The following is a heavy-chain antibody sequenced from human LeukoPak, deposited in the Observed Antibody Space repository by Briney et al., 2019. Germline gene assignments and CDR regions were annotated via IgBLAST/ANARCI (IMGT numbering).Heavy chain of an antibody. V-gene: IGHV3-33*08. J-gene: IGHJ3*02. CDR2: IWYDGSNK. Sequence: GGSLRLSCATSGFTFSSYEMNWVRQAPGKGLEWVAVIWYDGSNKYYADSVKGRFTISRDNSKNTLYLQMNSLRAEDTAVYYCARAKQWRGAFDIWGQGTMVTVSS. CDR1: GFTFSSYE. D-gene: IGHD6-19*01. CDR3: ARAKQWRGAFDI.